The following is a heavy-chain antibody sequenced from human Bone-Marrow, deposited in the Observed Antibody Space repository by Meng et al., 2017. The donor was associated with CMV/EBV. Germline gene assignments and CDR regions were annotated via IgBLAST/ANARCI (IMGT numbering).Heavy chain of an antibody. CDR3: ARGLIEVVPAAMAVNWFDP. V-gene: IGHV3-11*05. CDR1: GFTFSDYY. CDR2: ISSSSSYI. D-gene: IGHD2-2*01. Sequence: GGSLRLSCAASGFTFSDYYMSWIRQAPGKGLEWVSSISSSSSYIYYADSVKGRFTISRDNAKNSLYLQMNSLRAEDTAVYYCARGLIEVVPAAMAVNWFDPWGQGTLVTVSS. J-gene: IGHJ5*02.